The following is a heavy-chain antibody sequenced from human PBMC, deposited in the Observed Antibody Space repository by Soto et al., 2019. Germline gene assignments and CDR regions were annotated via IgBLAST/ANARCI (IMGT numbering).Heavy chain of an antibody. Sequence: GGSLRLSGAASGFTFSTYAMSWVRQAPGKGLEWVSAISGSGVSTFYADSVKGRFTISRDNSINTLFLQMNSLRSEDTAVYYCAHPRGYGVFDAYDIWGQGTMVTF. J-gene: IGHJ3*02. V-gene: IGHV3-23*01. CDR2: ISGSGVST. CDR1: GFTFSTYA. CDR3: AHPRGYGVFDAYDI. D-gene: IGHD4-17*01.